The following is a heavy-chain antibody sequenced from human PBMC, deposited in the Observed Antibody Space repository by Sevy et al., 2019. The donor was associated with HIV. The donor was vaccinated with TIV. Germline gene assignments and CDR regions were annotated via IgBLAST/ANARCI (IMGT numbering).Heavy chain of an antibody. V-gene: IGHV3-7*01. CDR3: ARELWSGDY. CDR1: GFTFSDYY. Sequence: GGSLRFSCAASGFTFSDYYMGWVRQAPGKGLEWVANVNQDGSQKHYVGSVKGRFSVSRDNAKNSVYLQMNRLRVDDTGIYYCARELWSGDYWGQGTLVTVSS. D-gene: IGHD2-21*01. CDR2: VNQDGSQK. J-gene: IGHJ4*02.